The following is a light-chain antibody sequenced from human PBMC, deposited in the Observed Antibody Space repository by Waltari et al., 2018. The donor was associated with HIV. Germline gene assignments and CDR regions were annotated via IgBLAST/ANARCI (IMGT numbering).Light chain of an antibody. CDR3: QVWESISDQRV. J-gene: IGLJ3*02. V-gene: IGLV3-21*01. CDR2: DDF. Sequence: SYVLTQTPSVSVAPGKTATITCWGTNIGSKTVQWYQLRPGQAPVLIMYDDFERPPRIPDRFSASNSGNTATLTISRVGAGDEADYFCQVWESISDQRVFGGGTKLTVL. CDR1: NIGSKT.